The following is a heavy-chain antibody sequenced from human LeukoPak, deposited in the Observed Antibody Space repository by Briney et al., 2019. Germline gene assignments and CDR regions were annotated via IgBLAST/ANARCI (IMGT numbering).Heavy chain of an antibody. CDR1: GYSITSRYY. J-gene: IGHJ4*02. CDR2: IYHSGST. D-gene: IGHD5-18*01. V-gene: IGHV4-38-2*01. CDR3: ARVRGGGYSYGYWYFDY. Sequence: SETLSLTCAVSGYSITSRYYWGWMRPPPGKGVEWVGSIYHSGSTYYNPSLKSRVTISVDTSKNQFSLKLSSVTAADTAVYYCARVRGGGYSYGYWYFDYWGQGTLVTVSS.